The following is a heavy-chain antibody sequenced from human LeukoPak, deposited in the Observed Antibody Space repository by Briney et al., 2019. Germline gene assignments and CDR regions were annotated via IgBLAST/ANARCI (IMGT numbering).Heavy chain of an antibody. CDR2: ISDSGGST. CDR1: GFTFSSYA. CDR3: AGVRTYYFDY. D-gene: IGHD1-1*01. V-gene: IGHV3-23*01. J-gene: IGHJ4*02. Sequence: GGSLRLSCSASGFTFSSYAMSWVRQAPGKGLEWVSAISDSGGSTYYADSVKGRFTISRDNSKNTLYLQMNSLRAEDTAVYYCAGVRTYYFDYWGQGTLVTVSS.